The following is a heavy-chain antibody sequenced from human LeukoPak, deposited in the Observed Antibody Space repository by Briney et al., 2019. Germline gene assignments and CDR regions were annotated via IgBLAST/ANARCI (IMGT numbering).Heavy chain of an antibody. Sequence: SVKVSCKASGGTFSSYAISWVRQAPGQGLEWMGGIIPIFGTANYAQKFQGRVTITADKSTSTAYMELSSLRSEDTAAYYCARGNTTRGGDYGMDVWGKGTTVTVSS. J-gene: IGHJ6*04. CDR3: ARGNTTRGGDYGMDV. V-gene: IGHV1-69*06. D-gene: IGHD3-16*01. CDR1: GGTFSSYA. CDR2: IIPIFGTA.